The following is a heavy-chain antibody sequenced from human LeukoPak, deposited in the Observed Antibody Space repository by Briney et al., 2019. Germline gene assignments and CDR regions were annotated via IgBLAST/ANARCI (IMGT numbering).Heavy chain of an antibody. D-gene: IGHD4-17*01. Sequence: ASVKVSFKASGYTFTSYGISWVRQAPGQGLEWMGWISAYNGNTNYAQKLQGRVTMTTDTSTSTAYMELRSLRSDDTAVYYCASLGRDYGDYVYLDCWGQGTLVTVSS. CDR1: GYTFTSYG. J-gene: IGHJ4*02. CDR2: ISAYNGNT. CDR3: ASLGRDYGDYVYLDC. V-gene: IGHV1-18*01.